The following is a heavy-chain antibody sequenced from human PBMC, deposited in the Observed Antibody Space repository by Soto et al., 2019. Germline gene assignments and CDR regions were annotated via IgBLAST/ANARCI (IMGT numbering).Heavy chain of an antibody. CDR3: ARFVVVIKAHQNPNYYYYYGMDV. Sequence: GASVKVSCKASGGTFSSYAISWVRQAPGQGLEWMGGIIPIFGTANYAQKFQGRVTITADESTSTAYMELSSLRSEDTAVYYCARFVVVIKAHQNPNYYYYYGMDVWGQGTTVTVSS. V-gene: IGHV1-69*13. CDR2: IIPIFGTA. CDR1: GGTFSSYA. D-gene: IGHD3-3*01. J-gene: IGHJ6*02.